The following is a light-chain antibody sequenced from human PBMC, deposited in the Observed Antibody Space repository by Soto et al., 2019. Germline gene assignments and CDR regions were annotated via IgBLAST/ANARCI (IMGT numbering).Light chain of an antibody. J-gene: IGLJ1*01. V-gene: IGLV2-8*01. Sequence: QSALTQPPSASGSLGQSVTISCTGTSSDVGGYDYVSWYQQHPGKAPKLMIYEVTIRPSGVSDRFSGSKSGNTASLTVSGLQAEDEADYYCSSYTGGNPSYVFGTGTKLTVL. CDR2: EVT. CDR3: SSYTGGNPSYV. CDR1: SSDVGGYDY.